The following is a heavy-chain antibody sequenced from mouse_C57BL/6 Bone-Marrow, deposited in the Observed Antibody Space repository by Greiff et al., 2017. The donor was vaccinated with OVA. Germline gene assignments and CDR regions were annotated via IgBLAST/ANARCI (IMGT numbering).Heavy chain of an antibody. CDR2: IWWDDDK. Sequence: QVTLKESGPGILQPSQTLSLTCSFSGFSLSTFGMGVGWIRQPSGKGLEWLAHIWWDDDKYYNPALKSRLTISKDTSKNQVFLKIANVDTADTATYYCARMRLMITGVNWDVRFAYWGQGTLVTVSA. V-gene: IGHV8-8*01. J-gene: IGHJ3*01. CDR3: ARMRLMITGVNWDVRFAY. D-gene: IGHD4-1*01. CDR1: GFSLSTFGMG.